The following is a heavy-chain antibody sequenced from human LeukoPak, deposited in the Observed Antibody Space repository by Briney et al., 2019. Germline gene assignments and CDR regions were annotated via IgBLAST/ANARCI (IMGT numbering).Heavy chain of an antibody. Sequence: PSETLSLTCTVSGGSISSSSYYWGWIRQPPGKGPEWIASIYYSGSTYYNPSLKSRVTISVDTSKNQFSLKLSSVTAADTAVYYCARASNYYGSGSYEVPFDPWGQGTLVTVSS. CDR1: GGSISSSSYY. D-gene: IGHD3-10*01. CDR3: ARASNYYGSGSYEVPFDP. CDR2: IYYSGST. V-gene: IGHV4-39*07. J-gene: IGHJ5*02.